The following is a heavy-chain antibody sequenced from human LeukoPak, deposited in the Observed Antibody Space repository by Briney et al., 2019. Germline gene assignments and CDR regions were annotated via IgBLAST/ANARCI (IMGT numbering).Heavy chain of an antibody. CDR2: IYTSGST. CDR3: ASSPCSGGSCYYFDY. CDR1: GGSISSGSDY. J-gene: IGHJ4*02. V-gene: IGHV4-61*02. Sequence: SETLSLTCTVSGGSISSGSDYRSWIRQPAGKGLEWIGRIYTSGSTNYNPSLKSRVTISVDTSKIQCFLKLSSVTAADTAVYYCASSPCSGGSCYYFDYWGQGTLVTVSS. D-gene: IGHD2-15*01.